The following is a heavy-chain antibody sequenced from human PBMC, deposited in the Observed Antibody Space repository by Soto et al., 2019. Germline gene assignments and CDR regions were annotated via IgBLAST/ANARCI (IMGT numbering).Heavy chain of an antibody. CDR3: AHKSYYGSGSLDY. J-gene: IGHJ4*02. Sequence: QITLKESGPTLVKPTQTLTLTCTFSGFSLSTGVGVGWIRQPPGKALECLALIYWDDDKRYSSSLKSRLTITKDTSKNQVVLIMTNMDPVDTATYYCAHKSYYGSGSLDYRGQGILVTVSS. CDR2: IYWDDDK. CDR1: GFSLSTGVG. V-gene: IGHV2-5*02. D-gene: IGHD3-10*01.